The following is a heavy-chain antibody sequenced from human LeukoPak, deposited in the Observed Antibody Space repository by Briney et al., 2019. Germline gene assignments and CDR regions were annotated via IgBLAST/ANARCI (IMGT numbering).Heavy chain of an antibody. CDR3: ARASIAARHWFDP. J-gene: IGHJ5*02. CDR1: GGTFSSYT. CDR2: IIPILGIA. V-gene: IGHV1-69*02. Sequence: SVKVSCEASGGTFSSYTISRVRQAPGQGLEWMGRIIPILGIANYAQRFQGRVTITADKSTSTAYMELSSLRSEDTAVYYCARASIAARHWFDPWGQGTLVTVSS. D-gene: IGHD6-6*01.